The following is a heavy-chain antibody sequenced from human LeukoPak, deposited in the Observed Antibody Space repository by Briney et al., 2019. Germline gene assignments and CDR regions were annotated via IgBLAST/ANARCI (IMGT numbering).Heavy chain of an antibody. CDR1: GGSISSGDYY. J-gene: IGHJ4*02. CDR2: IYYSGST. CDR3: ARGKLVATSYFDN. Sequence: SETLSLTCTVSGGSISSGDYYWSWIRQPPGKGLEWIGYIYYSGSTYYNPSLKSRVTISVDTSKNQFSLKLSSVTAADTAVYYCARGKLVATSYFDNWGQGALVTVSS. D-gene: IGHD5-12*01. V-gene: IGHV4-30-4*01.